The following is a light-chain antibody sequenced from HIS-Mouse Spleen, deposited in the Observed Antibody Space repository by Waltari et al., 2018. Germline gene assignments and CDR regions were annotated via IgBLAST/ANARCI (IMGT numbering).Light chain of an antibody. CDR3: QQLNSYPQET. CDR1: QGISSY. J-gene: IGKJ4*01. V-gene: IGKV1-9*01. Sequence: VGDRVTITCRASQGISSYLAWYQQKPGKAPKLLIYAASTLQSGVPSRFSGSGSGTEFTLTSSSLQPEDFATYYCQQLNSYPQETFGGGTKVEIK. CDR2: AAS.